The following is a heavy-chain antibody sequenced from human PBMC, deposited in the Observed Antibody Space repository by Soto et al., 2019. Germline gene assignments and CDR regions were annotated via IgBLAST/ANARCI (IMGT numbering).Heavy chain of an antibody. Sequence: GASVKVSCKASGYTFTSYGISWVRQAPGQGLEWMGWISAYNGNTNYAQKLQGRVTMTTDTSTSTAYMELRSLRSDDTAVYYCARECTTYYDFWSGYYTPYNWFDPWGQGTLVTVSS. CDR3: ARECTTYYDFWSGYYTPYNWFDP. CDR2: ISAYNGNT. J-gene: IGHJ5*02. V-gene: IGHV1-18*01. CDR1: GYTFTSYG. D-gene: IGHD3-3*01.